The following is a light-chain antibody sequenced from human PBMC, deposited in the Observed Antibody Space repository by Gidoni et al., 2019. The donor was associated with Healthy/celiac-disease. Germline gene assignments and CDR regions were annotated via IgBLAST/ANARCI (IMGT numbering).Light chain of an antibody. CDR1: RSDVGSYNL. CDR2: EGS. J-gene: IGLJ2*01. V-gene: IGLV2-23*01. Sequence: QSAQTQPTSVSGSPGQSITISCTGTRSDVGSYNLVSCYQQHQGKAPKLMLYEGSKRPSGVSNRFSGSKSGNTASLTISGLHAEDEADYYCCSYAGSSTSVFGGGTKLTVL. CDR3: CSYAGSSTSV.